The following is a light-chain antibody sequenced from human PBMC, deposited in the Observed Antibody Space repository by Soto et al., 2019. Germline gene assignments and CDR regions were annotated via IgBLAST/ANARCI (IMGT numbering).Light chain of an antibody. CDR3: QQFEDFPRAII. CDR1: QDISTY. CDR2: DAS. V-gene: IGKV1-33*01. J-gene: IGKJ5*01. Sequence: DIQMTQSPSSLSASVGDRVTITCQASQDISTYLNWYQQKPGKAPKLLIYDASNLETGVPSRFSGSGSGTDFTFTISSLQPEDIATYYCQQFEDFPRAIIFGQGTRLELK.